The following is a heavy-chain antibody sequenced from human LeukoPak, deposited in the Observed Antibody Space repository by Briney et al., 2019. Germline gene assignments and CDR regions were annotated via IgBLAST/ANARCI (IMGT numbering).Heavy chain of an antibody. Sequence: PGGSLRLSCAASGFTFRNYEMNWVRQAPGKGLEWVSHIRSSGSTIYYADSVKGRFTISRDNAKNSLYLQMNSLRAEDTAVYYCAREGVTAPGDYWGQGTLVTVSS. J-gene: IGHJ4*02. CDR3: AREGVTAPGDY. D-gene: IGHD2-21*02. CDR1: GFTFRNYE. CDR2: IRSSGSTI. V-gene: IGHV3-48*03.